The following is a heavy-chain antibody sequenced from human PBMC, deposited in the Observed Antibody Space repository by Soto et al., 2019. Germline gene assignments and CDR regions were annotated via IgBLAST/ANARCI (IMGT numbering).Heavy chain of an antibody. J-gene: IGHJ4*02. CDR2: INPSGGST. CDR1: GYTFTSYY. CDR3: VRDKIVVTGIWNY. D-gene: IGHD6-19*01. V-gene: IGHV1-46*01. Sequence: ASVKVSCKASGYTFTSYYMHWVRQAPGQALEWMGIINPSGGSTSYAQKFQDRVTMTRDTATTTVSMGLRSLSSDDTAVYYCVRDKIVVTGIWNYWGQGTLVTVSS.